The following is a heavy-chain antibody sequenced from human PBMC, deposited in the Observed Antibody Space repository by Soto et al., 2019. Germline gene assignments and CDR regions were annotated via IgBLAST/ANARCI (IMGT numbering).Heavy chain of an antibody. CDR2: IGTAGDT. Sequence: LRLSCAASGFTFRSYRMNWVRQATGKGLEWVSAIGTAGDTYYPGSVKGRFSISRENAKNSLYLQMNSLRAGDTAVYYCARSLKVATPLGAFDIGGQGTMFTFS. V-gene: IGHV3-13*01. D-gene: IGHD2-15*01. J-gene: IGHJ3*02. CDR1: GFTFRSYR. CDR3: ARSLKVATPLGAFDI.